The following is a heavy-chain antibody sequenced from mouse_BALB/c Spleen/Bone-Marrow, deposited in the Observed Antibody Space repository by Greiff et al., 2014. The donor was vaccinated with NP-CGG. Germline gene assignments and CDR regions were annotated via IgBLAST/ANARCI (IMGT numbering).Heavy chain of an antibody. D-gene: IGHD1-2*01. CDR1: GYAFTNYL. Sequence: QVQLKQSGAELVRPGTSVKVSCKASGYAFTNYLIEWVKQRPGQGLEWIGVINPGSGGTNYNEKFKGKATPTADKSSSTAYMQLSSPTSDDSAVYFCARRITTARAMDYWGQGTSVTVSS. CDR2: INPGSGGT. J-gene: IGHJ4*01. V-gene: IGHV1-54*01. CDR3: ARRITTARAMDY.